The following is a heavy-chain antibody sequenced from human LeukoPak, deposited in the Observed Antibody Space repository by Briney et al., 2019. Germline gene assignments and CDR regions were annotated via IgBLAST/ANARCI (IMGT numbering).Heavy chain of an antibody. CDR3: ARGRHYYGSGSYSPRFDP. CDR2: INHSGST. J-gene: IGHJ5*02. V-gene: IGHV4-34*01. D-gene: IGHD3-10*01. Sequence: SETLSLTCAVYGGSFSGYYWSWIRQPPGKGLEWIGEINHSGSTNCNPSLKSRVTISVDTSKNQFSLKLSSVTAADTAVYYCARGRHYYGSGSYSPRFDPWGQGTLVTVSS. CDR1: GGSFSGYY.